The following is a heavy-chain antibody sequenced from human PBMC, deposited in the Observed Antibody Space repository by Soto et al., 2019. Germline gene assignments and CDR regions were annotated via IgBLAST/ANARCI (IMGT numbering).Heavy chain of an antibody. J-gene: IGHJ4*02. CDR2: IYYSGST. Sequence: SETLSLTCTVSGGSISSGGYYWSWIRQHPGKGLEWIGYIYYSGSTYYNPSLKSRVTISVDTSKNQFSLKLSSVTAADTAVYYCARSPDYYDSSAYDLSCLDYWGQGTLVTV. CDR1: GGSISSGGYY. V-gene: IGHV4-31*03. D-gene: IGHD3-22*01. CDR3: ARSPDYYDSSAYDLSCLDY.